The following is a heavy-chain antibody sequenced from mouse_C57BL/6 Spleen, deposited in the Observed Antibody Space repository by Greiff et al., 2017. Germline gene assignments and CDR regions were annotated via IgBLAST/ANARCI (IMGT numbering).Heavy chain of an antibody. J-gene: IGHJ4*01. CDR2: IHPNSGST. CDR3: AKTAQALYYAMDY. Sequence: QVQLQQPGAELVKPGASVKLSCKASGYTFTSYWMHWVKQRPGQGLEWIGMIHPNSGSTNYNEKFKSKATLTADKSSSTAYMQLSSLTSADSAVYYCAKTAQALYYAMDYWGQGTSVTVSS. D-gene: IGHD3-2*02. V-gene: IGHV1-64*01. CDR1: GYTFTSYW.